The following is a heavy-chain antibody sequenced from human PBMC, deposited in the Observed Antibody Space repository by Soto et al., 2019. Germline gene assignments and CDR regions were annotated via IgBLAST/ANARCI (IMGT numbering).Heavy chain of an antibody. J-gene: IGHJ4*02. CDR3: ARDGYYYDSSGQYPDC. D-gene: IGHD3-22*01. Sequence: HPGGSLRLSCAASGFTFNKYSMHWVRQAPGKGLEWVALISYDGSKKYYPDSVKGRFTISRDNSKNTLSLQINSLRAEDTAMYYCARDGYYYDSSGQYPDCWGQGTLVTVSS. V-gene: IGHV3-30*03. CDR1: GFTFNKYS. CDR2: ISYDGSKK.